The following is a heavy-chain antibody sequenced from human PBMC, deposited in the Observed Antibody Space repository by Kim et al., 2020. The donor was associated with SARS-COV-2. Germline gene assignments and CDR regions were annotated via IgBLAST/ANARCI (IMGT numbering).Heavy chain of an antibody. CDR3: ASGSGYYFDFDY. CDR1: GGSISSSSYY. J-gene: IGHJ4*02. V-gene: IGHV4-39*01. D-gene: IGHD3-22*01. Sequence: SETLSLTCTVSGGSISSSSYYWGWIRQPPGKGLEWIGSIYYSGSTYYNPSLKSRVTISVDTSKNQFSLKLSSVTAADTAVYYCASGSGYYFDFDYWGQGTLVTVSS. CDR2: IYYSGST.